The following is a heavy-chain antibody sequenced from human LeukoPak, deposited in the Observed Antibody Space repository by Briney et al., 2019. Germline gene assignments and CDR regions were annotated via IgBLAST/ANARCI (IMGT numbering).Heavy chain of an antibody. CDR2: VYYGRTT. CDR1: AGSISSSSHH. Sequence: ETLSLTCAVSAGSISSSSHHWGWIRQSPGKGLEWIGSVYYGRTTYCNPSLNSRVTISVVTSRNQFSLQLNSVTAADTAVYYCVRHDGRGGATMGALDSWGQGSLVTVSS. V-gene: IGHV4-39*01. CDR3: VRHDGRGGATMGALDS. J-gene: IGHJ4*02. D-gene: IGHD5-12*01.